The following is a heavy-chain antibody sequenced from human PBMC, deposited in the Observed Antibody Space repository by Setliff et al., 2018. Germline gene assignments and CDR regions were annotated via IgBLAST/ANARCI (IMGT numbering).Heavy chain of an antibody. CDR1: GFTFGDFA. D-gene: IGHD1-26*01. Sequence: HPGGSMRLSCAASGFTFGDFAMTWVRQAPGKGLEWVSGFGGRGISTYYADSVKGRFIISRDNSEKTLYLQMNSLRAEDTAIYYCLKGGWGANFHSWGQGNLVTVSS. J-gene: IGHJ5*01. CDR3: LKGGWGANFHS. CDR2: FGGRGIST. V-gene: IGHV3-23*01.